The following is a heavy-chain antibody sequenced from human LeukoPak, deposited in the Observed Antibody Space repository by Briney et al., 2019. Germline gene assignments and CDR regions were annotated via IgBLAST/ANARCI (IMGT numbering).Heavy chain of an antibody. V-gene: IGHV3-23*01. Sequence: GGSLRLSCAASGFTFSSYAMSWVRQAPGKGLEWVSAISFSGGNTYYADSVKGRFTISRDNSKNTLYLQMNSLRAEDTAVYYCAKGVAGNVDYWGHGTLVTVSS. CDR2: ISFSGGNT. D-gene: IGHD6-19*01. CDR3: AKGVAGNVDY. J-gene: IGHJ4*01. CDR1: GFTFSSYA.